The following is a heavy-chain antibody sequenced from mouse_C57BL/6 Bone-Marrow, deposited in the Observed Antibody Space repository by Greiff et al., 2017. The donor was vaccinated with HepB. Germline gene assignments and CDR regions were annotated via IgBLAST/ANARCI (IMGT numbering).Heavy chain of an antibody. CDR3: AEGLLEFAY. V-gene: IGHV1-81*01. D-gene: IGHD2-3*01. J-gene: IGHJ3*01. Sequence: VQLQESGAELARPGASVKLSCKASGYTFTSYGISWVKQRTGQGLEWIGEIYPRSGNTYYNEKFKGKATLTADKSSSTAYMELRSLTSEDSAVYFCAEGLLEFAYWGQGTLVTVSA. CDR2: IYPRSGNT. CDR1: GYTFTSYG.